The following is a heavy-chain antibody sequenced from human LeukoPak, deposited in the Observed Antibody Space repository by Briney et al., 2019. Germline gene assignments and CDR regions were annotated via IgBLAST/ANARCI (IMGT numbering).Heavy chain of an antibody. D-gene: IGHD3-10*01. CDR1: GYTFSGTGWY. V-gene: IGHV1-2*02. CDR2: IYPYTGAT. J-gene: IGHJ4*02. Sequence: DSAKVSCKASGYTFSGTGWYLYWLRQAPGQGLECMGWIYPYTGATHYAQKFQGRVAMTRDTSISTAYMELSRLRPDDTAVYYCARDGPAQMVDFDYWGQGTLVTVSS. CDR3: ARDGPAQMVDFDY.